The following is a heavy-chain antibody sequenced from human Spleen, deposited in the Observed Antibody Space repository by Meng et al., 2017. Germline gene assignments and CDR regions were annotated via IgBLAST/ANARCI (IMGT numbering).Heavy chain of an antibody. V-gene: IGHV4-34*01. D-gene: IGHD3-10*01. J-gene: IGHJ4*02. CDR1: GGSFSDFY. Sequence: VLVELWGDGLLEPLGALSLTAVGSGGSFSDFYWSSISQPPGKGLEWIGEINHSGSTNYNPSLEIRATISVDTSQNNLSLTLSSVTAADTAVYYCARGRRVIHPYYFDNWGQGTLVTVSS. CDR3: ARGRRVIHPYYFDN. CDR2: INHSGST.